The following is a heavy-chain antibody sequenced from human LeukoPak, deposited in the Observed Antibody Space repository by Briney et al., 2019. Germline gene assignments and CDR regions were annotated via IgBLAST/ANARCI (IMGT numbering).Heavy chain of an antibody. CDR2: IRYDGSNK. Sequence: GGSLRLSCAASGFTFSSYGMHWVRQAPGKRLEWVSFIRYDGSNKYYADSVKGRFTISRENSKNTLYLQMNSLRAEDTAVYYCAKFNGGNSDGWFDPWGQGTLVTVSS. CDR3: AKFNGGNSDGWFDP. D-gene: IGHD4-23*01. V-gene: IGHV3-30*02. J-gene: IGHJ5*02. CDR1: GFTFSSYG.